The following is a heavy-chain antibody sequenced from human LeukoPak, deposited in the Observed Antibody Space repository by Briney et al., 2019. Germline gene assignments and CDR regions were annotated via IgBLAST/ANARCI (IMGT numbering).Heavy chain of an antibody. V-gene: IGHV3-74*01. CDR1: GITLSGYW. CDR2: INFDGTIM. Sequence: PGGSLRLSCEASGITLSGYWVHWVRQTPGKGLLWVSRINFDGTIMTYADSVKGRFTVSRDNAKNTVYLQMNSLTAEDTAVYYCARDQEFRSVGAPFDPWGQGTVVIVS. D-gene: IGHD6-19*01. CDR3: ARDQEFRSVGAPFDP. J-gene: IGHJ5*02.